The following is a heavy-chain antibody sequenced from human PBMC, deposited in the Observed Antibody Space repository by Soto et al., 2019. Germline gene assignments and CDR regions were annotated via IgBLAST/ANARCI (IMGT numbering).Heavy chain of an antibody. CDR2: IDWDDDK. V-gene: IGHV2-70*11. CDR1: GFSLSTSGMC. D-gene: IGHD3-3*01. J-gene: IGHJ5*02. CDR3: ARISTIFGVVDWFDP. Sequence: SGPTLVNPTQTLTLTCTFSGFSLSTSGMCVSWIRQPPGKALEWLARIDWDDDKYYSTSLKTRLTISKDTSKNQVVLTMTNMDPVDTATYYCARISTIFGVVDWFDPWGQGTLVTVSS.